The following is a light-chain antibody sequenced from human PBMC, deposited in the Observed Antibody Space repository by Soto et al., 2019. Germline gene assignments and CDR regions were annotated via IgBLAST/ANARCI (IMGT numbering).Light chain of an antibody. CDR2: SAS. V-gene: IGKV3-11*01. Sequence: ETVVTQSPATLSLSPGERATLSCRASQSVSTRLEWYQQKPGQAPRLLINSASNRATDIPARFSGSGSGTDFTLTISSLEAEDFAVYYCHQSSNWPYTFGQGTKLEIK. J-gene: IGKJ2*01. CDR3: HQSSNWPYT. CDR1: QSVSTR.